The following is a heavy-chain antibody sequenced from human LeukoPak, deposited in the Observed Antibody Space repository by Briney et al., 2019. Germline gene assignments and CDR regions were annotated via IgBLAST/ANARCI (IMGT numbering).Heavy chain of an antibody. CDR2: ISAYNGNT. CDR1: GYTFTSYG. J-gene: IGHJ6*03. CDR3: ARDACDFWSGYSTVYYYYMDV. D-gene: IGHD3-3*01. Sequence: ASVKVSCKASGYTFTSYGISWVRQAPGQGLEWMGWISAYNGNTNYARKLQGRVTMTTDTSTSTAYMELRSLRSDDTAVYYCARDACDFWSGYSTVYYYYMDVWGKGTTVTVSS. V-gene: IGHV1-18*01.